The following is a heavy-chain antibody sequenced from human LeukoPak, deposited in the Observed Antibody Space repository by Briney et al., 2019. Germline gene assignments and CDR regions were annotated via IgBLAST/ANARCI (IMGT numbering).Heavy chain of an antibody. V-gene: IGHV4-59*01. J-gene: IGHJ3*02. Sequence: PSETLSLTCAVYGGSFSGYYWSWIRQPPGKGLEWIGYIYYSGSTNYNPSLKSRVTISVDTSKNQFSLKLSSVTAADTAVYYCARVRGYSSPNAFDIWGQGTMVTVSS. CDR3: ARVRGYSSPNAFDI. D-gene: IGHD6-13*01. CDR2: IYYSGST. CDR1: GGSFSGYY.